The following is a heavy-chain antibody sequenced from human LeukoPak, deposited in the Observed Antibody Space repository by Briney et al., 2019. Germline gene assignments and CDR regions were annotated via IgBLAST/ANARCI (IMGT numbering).Heavy chain of an antibody. CDR3: AREDHYMDV. Sequence: SETLSLTCTVSGGSISSGSYYWSWIRQPAGKGLEWIGRIYTSGSTNYNPSLKSRVTISVDTSKNQFSLKLSSVTAADTAVYYCAREDHYMDVWGKGTTVTVS. CDR2: IYTSGST. V-gene: IGHV4-61*02. J-gene: IGHJ6*03. CDR1: GGSISSGSYY.